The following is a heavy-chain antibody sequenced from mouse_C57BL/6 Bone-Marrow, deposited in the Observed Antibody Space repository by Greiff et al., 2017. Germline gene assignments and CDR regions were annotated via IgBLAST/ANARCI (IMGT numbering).Heavy chain of an antibody. CDR3: APYDYVYYFDY. J-gene: IGHJ2*01. CDR2: IDPANGNT. V-gene: IGHV14-3*01. CDR1: GFTLTNTH. Sequence: EVKLVESVAELVRPGASVKLSCTASGFTLTNTHMHWVKQRPEQGLEWIGRIDPANGNTNYAPKFQGKATITADTSSNTAYLQLSSLTSEDTAIYYCAPYDYVYYFDYWGKGTTLTVSS. D-gene: IGHD2-4*01.